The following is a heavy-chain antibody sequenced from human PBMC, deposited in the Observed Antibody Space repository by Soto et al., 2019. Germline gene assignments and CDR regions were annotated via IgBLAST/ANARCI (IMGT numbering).Heavy chain of an antibody. Sequence: EVQLLESGGGLVQPGGSLRLSCAASGFTFSSYAMSWVRQAPGEGLEWVSAISGSGGSTYYADSVKGRFTISRDNSKNTLYLQMNSLRAEDTAVYYCAKAQKYCSGGSCSSLYYFDYWGQGTLVTVSS. J-gene: IGHJ4*02. V-gene: IGHV3-23*01. CDR3: AKAQKYCSGGSCSSLYYFDY. CDR1: GFTFSSYA. CDR2: ISGSGGST. D-gene: IGHD2-15*01.